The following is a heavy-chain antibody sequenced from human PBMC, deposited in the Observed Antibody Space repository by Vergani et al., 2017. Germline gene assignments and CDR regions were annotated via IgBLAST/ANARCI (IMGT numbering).Heavy chain of an antibody. Sequence: QVQLVESGGGVVQPGRSLRLSCAASGFTFSSYGMHWVRQAPGKGLEWVAVIWYDGSNKYYADSVKGRFTISRDNSKNTLYLQMNSLRAEVTAVYYCARFSRPYYDFWMGYYVTYYYYMDVWGKGTTVTVSS. D-gene: IGHD3-3*01. CDR2: IWYDGSNK. CDR1: GFTFSSYG. J-gene: IGHJ6*03. V-gene: IGHV3-33*01. CDR3: ARFSRPYYDFWMGYYVTYYYYMDV.